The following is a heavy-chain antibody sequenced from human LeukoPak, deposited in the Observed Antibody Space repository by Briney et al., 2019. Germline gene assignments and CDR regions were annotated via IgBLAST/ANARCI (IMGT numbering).Heavy chain of an antibody. V-gene: IGHV3-64*01. J-gene: IGHJ4*02. CDR3: AREGWDASSSWYSEPTPYFDY. D-gene: IGHD6-13*01. CDR2: NSSNGGST. Sequence: GGSLRLSCAASGFTFSSYAMQWVRQAPGKGLEHVSANSSNGGSTYYANSVKGRFTISRDNSKNTLYLQMGSLRAEDMAVYYCAREGWDASSSWYSEPTPYFDYWGQGTLVTVSS. CDR1: GFTFSSYA.